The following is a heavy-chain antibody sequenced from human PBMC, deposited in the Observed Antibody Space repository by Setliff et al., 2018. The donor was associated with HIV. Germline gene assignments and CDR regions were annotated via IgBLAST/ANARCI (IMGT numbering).Heavy chain of an antibody. CDR3: AREGLWFGDRGYFMDV. D-gene: IGHD3-10*01. Sequence: ASVKVSCKASGYTFTGYHIHWVRQAPGQGLEWMGWINPNIGGTNSAQKFQGRVTMTTDTSTSTVYMELRSLISDDTAVYYCAREGLWFGDRGYFMDVWGKGTAVTVSS. CDR2: INPNIGGT. V-gene: IGHV1-2*02. J-gene: IGHJ6*03. CDR1: GYTFTGYH.